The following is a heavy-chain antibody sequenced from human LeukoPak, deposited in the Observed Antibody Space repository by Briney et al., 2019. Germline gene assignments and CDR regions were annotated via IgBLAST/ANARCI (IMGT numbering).Heavy chain of an antibody. Sequence: PGGSLRLSCAASGFTFSSYAMSWVRQAPGKGLEWVSAISGSGGSTYYADSVKGRFTISRDDSKNTLYLQMNSLRAEDTAVYYCAKDLDSSGYYYFDYWGQGTLVTVSS. J-gene: IGHJ4*02. V-gene: IGHV3-23*01. D-gene: IGHD3-22*01. CDR2: ISGSGGST. CDR1: GFTFSSYA. CDR3: AKDLDSSGYYYFDY.